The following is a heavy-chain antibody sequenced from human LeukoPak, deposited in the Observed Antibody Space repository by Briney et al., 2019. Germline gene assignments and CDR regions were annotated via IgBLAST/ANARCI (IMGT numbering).Heavy chain of an antibody. CDR2: MNPNSGDT. D-gene: IGHD3-3*01. CDR1: VYTFTNFY. V-gene: IGHV1-2*02. Sequence: ASVKVSCKASVYTFTNFYIHWVRQAPGQGLEWMGWMNPNSGDTSYAREFQDRVTMTTDTSTSTAYMELRSLRSDDTAVYYCARDTPRSGSIARFDYWGQGTLVTVSS. J-gene: IGHJ4*02. CDR3: ARDTPRSGSIARFDY.